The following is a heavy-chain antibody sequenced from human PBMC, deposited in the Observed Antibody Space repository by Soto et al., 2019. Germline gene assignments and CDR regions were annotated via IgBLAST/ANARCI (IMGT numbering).Heavy chain of an antibody. CDR3: ASREGLDWLLFGYFDY. V-gene: IGHV1-69*06. J-gene: IGHJ4*02. CDR1: GGTFSSYA. D-gene: IGHD3-9*01. CDR2: IIPIFGTA. Sequence: SVKVSCKASGGTFSSYAISWVRQAPGQGLEWMGGIIPIFGTANYAQKFQGRVTITADKSTSTAYMELSSLRSEDTAVYYCASREGLDWLLFGYFDYWGQGTLVTVSS.